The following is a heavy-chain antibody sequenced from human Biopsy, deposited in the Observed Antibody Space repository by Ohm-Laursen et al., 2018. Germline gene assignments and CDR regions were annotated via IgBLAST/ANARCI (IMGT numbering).Heavy chain of an antibody. CDR3: TRGGGGKIYGL. J-gene: IGHJ4*02. CDR2: IHYSGNT. V-gene: IGHV4-31*11. Sequence: SLTLSLTCAVSGVSINTGGYYWTSLRQHPGTGLERIGYIHYSGNTLYNPSLKSRLTISVDTSRNQFSLKLTSATAADTALYYGTRGGGGKIYGLWGQGTLVTVSS. CDR1: GVSINTGGYY. D-gene: IGHD3-16*01.